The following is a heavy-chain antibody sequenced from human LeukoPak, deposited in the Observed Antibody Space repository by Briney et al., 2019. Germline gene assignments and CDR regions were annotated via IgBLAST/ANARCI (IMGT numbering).Heavy chain of an antibody. J-gene: IGHJ4*02. D-gene: IGHD4-17*01. CDR3: ARENYGDNSFDS. Sequence: PSEALSLTCNVSGVSITSYYWSWIRQPPGKGLEWIGYFSYSGRTKYNPSLESRVTISVDTSQNQFSLNLGSVTATDTAVYYCARENYGDNSFDSWGQGTLVTV. CDR2: FSYSGRT. CDR1: GVSITSYY. V-gene: IGHV4-59*01.